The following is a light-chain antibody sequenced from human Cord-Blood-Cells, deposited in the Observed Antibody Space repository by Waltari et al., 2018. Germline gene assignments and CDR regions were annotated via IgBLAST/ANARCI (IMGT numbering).Light chain of an antibody. Sequence: SSELTQDPAVSVALGQTVRITCQGDSLRRDYASWYQQKPGQAPVLVIYGKNNRPSGIPDRFSGSSSGNTASLTITGAQAEDEADYYCNSRDSSGNHWVFGGWTKLTVL. V-gene: IGLV3-19*01. CDR3: NSRDSSGNHWV. CDR2: GKN. CDR1: SLRRDY. J-gene: IGLJ3*02.